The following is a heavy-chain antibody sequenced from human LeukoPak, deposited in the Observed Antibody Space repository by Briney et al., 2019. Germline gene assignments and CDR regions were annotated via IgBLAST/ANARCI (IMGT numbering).Heavy chain of an antibody. CDR2: ISYDGSNK. J-gene: IGHJ6*03. V-gene: IGHV3-30*03. CDR1: GFTLSSYD. Sequence: GGSLRLSCAASGFTLSSYDMHWVRQAPGKGLEWVAVISYDGSNKYYADSVKGRFTISRDNSKNTLYLQMNSLRAEDTAVYYCARHGGDYCSGGRCPYYYYYMDVWGNGTTVTISS. D-gene: IGHD2-15*01. CDR3: ARHGGDYCSGGRCPYYYYYMDV.